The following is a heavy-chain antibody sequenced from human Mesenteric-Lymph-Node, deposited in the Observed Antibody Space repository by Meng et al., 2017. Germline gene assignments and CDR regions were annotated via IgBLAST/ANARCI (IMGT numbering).Heavy chain of an antibody. CDR1: GGSISSNGYD. CDR2: IYHSGST. V-gene: IGHV4-39*07. CDR3: ARGGQWLPIDY. J-gene: IGHJ4*02. Sequence: LWPDGAGSGLVKPSQTLSFACTVLGGSISSNGYDWDWVRQPPGKGLGWNGEIYHSGSTNYNPSLKSRVTISVDKSKNQFSLNLSSVTAADTAVYCCARGGQWLPIDYWGQGTLVTVSS. D-gene: IGHD6-19*01.